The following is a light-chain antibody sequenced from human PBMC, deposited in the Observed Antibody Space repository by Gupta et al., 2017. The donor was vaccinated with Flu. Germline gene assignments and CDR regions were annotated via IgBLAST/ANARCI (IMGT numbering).Light chain of an antibody. CDR2: AND. V-gene: IGLV1-51*02. Sequence: QSVLTQPPSVSAAPGQKVTISCSGSSSNIGNKDVSWYQQVPGTAPKLLIYANDRRPSGIPDRFSGSKSGTSDTLGINGLQTGDEAEDYCGAWDGRLTAGVFGGGTKLTV. J-gene: IGLJ2*01. CDR3: GAWDGRLTAGV. CDR1: SSNIGNKD.